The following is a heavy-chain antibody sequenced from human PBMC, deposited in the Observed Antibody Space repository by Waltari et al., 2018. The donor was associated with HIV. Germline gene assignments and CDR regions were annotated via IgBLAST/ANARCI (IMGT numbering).Heavy chain of an antibody. CDR2: IYYSGST. V-gene: IGHV4-28*07. CDR3: ARTPGSTYKYNWFDP. Sequence: QVQLQESGPGLVKPSDTLSLTCAVSGYSISSSNWWGWIRQPPGKGLEWIGYIYYSGSTYYNPSLKSRVTMSVDTSKNQFSLKLSSVTAVDTAVYYCARTPGSTYKYNWFDPWGQGTLVTVSS. CDR1: GYSISSSNW. D-gene: IGHD4-4*01. J-gene: IGHJ5*02.